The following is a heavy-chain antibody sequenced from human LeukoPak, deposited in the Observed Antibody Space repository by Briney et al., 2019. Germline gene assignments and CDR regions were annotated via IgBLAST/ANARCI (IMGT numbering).Heavy chain of an antibody. CDR1: GFTFSSYG. D-gene: IGHD4-17*01. CDR2: IRYDGSNK. J-gene: IGHJ6*03. Sequence: GGSLRLSCAASGFTFSSYGMHWVRQAPGKGLEWVAFIRYDGSNKYYADSVKGRFTISRDNSKNTLYLQMNSLRAEDTAVYYCAMWESPYGDYVDYYYYMDVWGKGTTVTISS. CDR3: AMWESPYGDYVDYYYYMDV. V-gene: IGHV3-30*02.